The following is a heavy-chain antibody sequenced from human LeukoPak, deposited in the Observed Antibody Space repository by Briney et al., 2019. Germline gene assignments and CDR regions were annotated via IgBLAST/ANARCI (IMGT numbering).Heavy chain of an antibody. D-gene: IGHD6-19*01. CDR3: AKDEGAVAGIGPLYYYYYGMDV. J-gene: IGHJ6*02. CDR2: ISYDGSNK. Sequence: GRSLRLSCAASGFTFSSYGMHWVRQAPGKGLEWVAVISYDGSNKYYADSVKGRFTISRDNSKNTLYLQMNSLRAEDTAVYYCAKDEGAVAGIGPLYYYYYGMDVWGQGTTVTVSS. V-gene: IGHV3-30*18. CDR1: GFTFSSYG.